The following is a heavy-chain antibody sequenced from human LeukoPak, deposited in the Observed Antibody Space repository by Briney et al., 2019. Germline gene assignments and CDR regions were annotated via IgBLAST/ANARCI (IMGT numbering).Heavy chain of an antibody. V-gene: IGHV4-31*03. Sequence: PSETLSLTCTVSGGSISSGGYYWSWIRQHPGKGLEWIGYIYYSGSTYYNPSLKSRVTISVDTSKNQFSLKLSSVTAADTAVYYCARDSGYYYDSSGYYGGENAFDIWGQGTMVTVSS. CDR2: IYYSGST. CDR3: ARDSGYYYDSSGYYGGENAFDI. D-gene: IGHD3-22*01. J-gene: IGHJ3*02. CDR1: GGSISSGGYY.